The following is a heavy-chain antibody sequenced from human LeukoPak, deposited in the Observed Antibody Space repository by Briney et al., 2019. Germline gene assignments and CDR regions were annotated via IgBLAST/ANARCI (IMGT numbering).Heavy chain of an antibody. CDR1: GGTFSSYA. CDR3: AREIYDDVDY. CDR2: IIPIFGTA. J-gene: IGHJ4*02. D-gene: IGHD3-16*01. V-gene: IGHV1-69*05. Sequence: SVKVSCKASGGTFSSYAISWVRQAPGQGLEWMGRIIPIFGTANYAQKFQGRVTMTRDTSISTAYMELSRLRSDDTAVYYCAREIYDDVDYWGQGTLVTVSS.